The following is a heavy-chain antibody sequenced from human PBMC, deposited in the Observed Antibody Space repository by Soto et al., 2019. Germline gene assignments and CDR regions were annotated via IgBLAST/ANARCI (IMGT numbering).Heavy chain of an antibody. D-gene: IGHD1-7*01. V-gene: IGHV4-4*02. Sequence: SETLSLTCAVSGCSFTSNNWWTWVRQPPGQGLEWIGEIYRTGSTNYNPSLKSRVTISLDKSENQFSLKVTSLTAADTAVYYCASRDPGTSVDYWGQGTLVTVSS. J-gene: IGHJ4*02. CDR1: GCSFTSNNW. CDR2: IYRTGST. CDR3: ASRDPGTSVDY.